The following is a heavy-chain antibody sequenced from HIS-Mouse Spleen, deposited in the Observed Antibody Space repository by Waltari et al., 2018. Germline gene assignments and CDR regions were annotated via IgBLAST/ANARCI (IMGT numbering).Heavy chain of an antibody. Sequence: QLQLQESGPGLVKPSETLSLTCTVSVGSISSSSYYWGWIRQPPGKGQEWIGSINYSGSTFYNPYVKRRVTKSVDTSKNKFSLKMSSVTAADTAVYYCATEIPYSSSLYDWYFDLWGRGTLVTVSS. V-gene: IGHV4-39*07. CDR1: VGSISSSSYY. CDR3: ATEIPYSSSLYDWYFDL. J-gene: IGHJ2*01. D-gene: IGHD6-13*01. CDR2: INYSGST.